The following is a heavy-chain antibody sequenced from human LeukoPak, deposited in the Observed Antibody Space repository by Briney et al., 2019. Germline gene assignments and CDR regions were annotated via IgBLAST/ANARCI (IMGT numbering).Heavy chain of an antibody. CDR3: ARQDIVGHYFDY. Sequence: SETLSLTCTVSGGSISSYYWSWIRQPPGKGLEWIGYIYYSGSTNYNPSLKSRVTISVDTSKNQFSLKLSSVTAADTAVYYCARQDIVGHYFDYWGQGTLVTVSS. J-gene: IGHJ4*02. D-gene: IGHD5-12*01. CDR2: IYYSGST. CDR1: GGSISSYY. V-gene: IGHV4-59*08.